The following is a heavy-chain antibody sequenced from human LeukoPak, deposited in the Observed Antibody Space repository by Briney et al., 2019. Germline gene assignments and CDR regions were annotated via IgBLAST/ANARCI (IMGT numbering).Heavy chain of an antibody. Sequence: PGGSLRLSCAASGFTFSSYWMHWVRQAPGKGLVWVSRINSDGSSTSYADSVKGRFTISRDNAKNTLYLQMNSLRAEDTAVYYCARPYSSSSWFDPWGQGTLVTVSS. V-gene: IGHV3-74*01. CDR2: INSDGSST. D-gene: IGHD6-13*01. J-gene: IGHJ5*02. CDR3: ARPYSSSSWFDP. CDR1: GFTFSSYW.